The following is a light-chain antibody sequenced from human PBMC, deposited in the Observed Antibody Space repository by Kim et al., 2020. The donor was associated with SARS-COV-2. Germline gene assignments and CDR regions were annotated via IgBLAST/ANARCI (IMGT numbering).Light chain of an antibody. CDR2: GGS. Sequence: VAPGERGTLSCRSTKRVNNSLAWYQQKPGQPPRLLVYGGSVTPTYIPARFSGSGSKTEYTLTVTSLQSEDFAIYYCQQYDEWPWTFGQGTKVDIK. V-gene: IGKV3-15*01. CDR3: QQYDEWPWT. J-gene: IGKJ1*01. CDR1: KRVNNS.